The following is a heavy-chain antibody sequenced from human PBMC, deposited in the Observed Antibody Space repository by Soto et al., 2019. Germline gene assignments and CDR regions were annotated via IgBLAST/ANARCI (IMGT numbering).Heavy chain of an antibody. V-gene: IGHV3-30-3*01. J-gene: IGHJ4*02. CDR3: AREQGFDH. CDR1: GFTFSSYA. CDR2: ISYDGSNK. Sequence: QVQLVESGGGVVQPGRSLRLSCAAAGFTFSSYAMHWVRQAPGKGLEGVAVISYDGSNKYYADSVKGRFTISRDNSKNKLYLQMNSLRAEDTAVYYCAREQGFDHWGQGTLVTVFS.